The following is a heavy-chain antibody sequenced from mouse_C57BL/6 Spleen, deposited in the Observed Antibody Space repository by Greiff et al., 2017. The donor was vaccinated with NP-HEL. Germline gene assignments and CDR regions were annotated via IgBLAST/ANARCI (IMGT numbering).Heavy chain of an antibody. CDR1: GFTFSSYA. CDR2: ISDGGSYP. V-gene: IGHV5-4*01. D-gene: IGHD1-1*01. J-gene: IGHJ1*03. CDR3: ARDDGYWYFDV. Sequence: EVQGVESGGGLVKPGGSLKLSCAASGFTFSSYAMSWVRQTPETRLEWVATISDGGSYPYSPDNVKGRFTISRDNAKNNLYLQMSHLKSEDTAMYYCARDDGYWYFDVWGTGTTVTVSS.